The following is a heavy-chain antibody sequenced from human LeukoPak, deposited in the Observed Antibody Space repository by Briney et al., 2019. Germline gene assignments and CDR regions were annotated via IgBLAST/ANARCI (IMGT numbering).Heavy chain of an antibody. V-gene: IGHV4-4*07. J-gene: IGHJ4*02. CDR1: GGSISSYY. Sequence: SETLSLTCTVSGGSISSYYWSWIRQPAGKGLEGIGRIYTSGSTNYNPSLKSRVTMSVDTSNNQFSVKLSSVTAADTAVYYCARGAYNYGSGSYYFDYWGQGNLVIVSS. CDR2: IYTSGST. CDR3: ARGAYNYGSGSYYFDY. D-gene: IGHD3-10*01.